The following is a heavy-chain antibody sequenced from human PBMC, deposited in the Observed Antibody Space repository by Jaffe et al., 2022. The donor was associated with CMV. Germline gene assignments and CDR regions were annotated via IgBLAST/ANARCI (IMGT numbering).Heavy chain of an antibody. D-gene: IGHD5-12*01. Sequence: EVQLVESGGDLVQPGGSLRLSCAASGFSFSDHYMDWVRQAPGKGLEWVGRTNNKVNSYTTYYAASVKGRFIISREDSTNSLYLQMNRLRTEDTAVYYCAWARFGDGYNLDWGQGTLVTVSS. CDR3: AWARFGDGYNLD. J-gene: IGHJ4*02. CDR2: TNNKVNSYTT. CDR1: GFSFSDHY. V-gene: IGHV3-72*01.